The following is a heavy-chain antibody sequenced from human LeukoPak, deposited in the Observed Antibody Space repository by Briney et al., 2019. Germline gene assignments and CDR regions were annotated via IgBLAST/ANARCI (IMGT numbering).Heavy chain of an antibody. J-gene: IGHJ6*02. CDR1: GFTFSGSA. CDR3: TRLGDDYVWGSYRRYYYYGMDV. D-gene: IGHD3-16*02. V-gene: IGHV3-73*01. Sequence: GGYLRLSCAASGFTFSGSAMHWVRQASGKGLEWVGRIRSKANSYATAYAASVKGRFTISRDDSKDTAYLQMNSLKTEDTAVYYCTRLGDDYVWGSYRRYYYYGMDVWGQGTTVTVSS. CDR2: IRSKANSYAT.